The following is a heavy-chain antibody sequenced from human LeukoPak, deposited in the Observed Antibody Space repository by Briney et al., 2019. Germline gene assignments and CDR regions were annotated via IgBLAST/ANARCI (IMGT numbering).Heavy chain of an antibody. D-gene: IGHD3-22*01. J-gene: IGHJ6*02. CDR1: GGSISSGGYY. V-gene: IGHV4-61*08. CDR3: ARGRADYYDSSGYPDYYYYGMDV. Sequence: SETLSLTCTVSGGSISSGGYYWSWIRQHPGKGLEWIGYIYYSGSTYYNPSLKSRVTISVDTSKNQFSLKLSSVTAADTAVYYCARGRADYYDSSGYPDYYYYGMDVWGQGTTVTVSS. CDR2: IYYSGST.